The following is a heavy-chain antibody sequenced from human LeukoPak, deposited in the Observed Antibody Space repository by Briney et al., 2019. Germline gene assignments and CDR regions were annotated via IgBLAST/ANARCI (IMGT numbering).Heavy chain of an antibody. V-gene: IGHV3-53*01. J-gene: IGHJ3*02. CDR1: GFTVSRNY. Sequence: PGGSLRLSCAVSGFTVSRNYMSWVRQAPGKGLEWVSVIYSGGSTDYADSVKGRFTISRDNSKNTVYLQMNSLRAEDTAVHYCARTVDTDPSEIPDAFDIWGQGTMVTVSS. CDR3: ARTVDTDPSEIPDAFDI. CDR2: IYSGGST. D-gene: IGHD5-18*01.